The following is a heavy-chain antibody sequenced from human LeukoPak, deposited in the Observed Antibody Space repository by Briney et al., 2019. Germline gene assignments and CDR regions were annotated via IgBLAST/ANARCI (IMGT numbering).Heavy chain of an antibody. CDR1: GGSFSGFY. V-gene: IGHV4-34*01. J-gene: IGHJ4*02. D-gene: IGHD3-10*01. Sequence: SETLSLTCAVYGGSFSGFYWSWIRQPPGKGLEWIGEINHSGSTNYNPSLKSRVTISVDTSKNQFSLKLSSVTAADTAVYYCARGLWLGELLPSRAPLDYWGQGTLVTVSS. CDR3: ARGLWLGELLPSRAPLDY. CDR2: INHSGST.